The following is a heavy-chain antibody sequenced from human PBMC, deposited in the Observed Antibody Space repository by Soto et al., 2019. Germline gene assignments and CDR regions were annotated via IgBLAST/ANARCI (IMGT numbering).Heavy chain of an antibody. J-gene: IGHJ5*02. Sequence: EMQLVESGGGLVQPGGSLRLSCAGSGLTFRNDWLSWVRQAPGKGLEWVANINQDGSERYYVDSVRGRFTISRDNVENSLYLQLNSLRPEDTAVYYCAKDQLQRITIFGVVELPNWFDPWGQGTLVTVSS. D-gene: IGHD3-3*01. CDR2: INQDGSER. CDR1: GLTFRNDW. CDR3: AKDQLQRITIFGVVELPNWFDP. V-gene: IGHV3-7*03.